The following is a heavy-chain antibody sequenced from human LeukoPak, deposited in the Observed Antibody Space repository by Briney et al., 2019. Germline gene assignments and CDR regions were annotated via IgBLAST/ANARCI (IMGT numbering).Heavy chain of an antibody. D-gene: IGHD2-2*01. CDR1: GFTFSSYA. J-gene: IGHJ4*02. Sequence: GGSLRLSCAASGFTFSSYAMSWVRQAPGKGLEWVSAIGASGGSTYYADSVKGRFTISRDNLKNTLYLQMNSLRAEDTAVYYCAKSMAGYCDSTIDNWGQGTLVTVSS. CDR2: IGASGGST. CDR3: AKSMAGYCDSTIDN. V-gene: IGHV3-23*01.